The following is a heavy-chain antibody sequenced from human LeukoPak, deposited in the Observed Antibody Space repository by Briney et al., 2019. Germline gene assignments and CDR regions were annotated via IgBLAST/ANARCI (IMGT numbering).Heavy chain of an antibody. J-gene: IGHJ4*02. Sequence: SETLSLTCTVSGGSISSGEYYWRWIRQPPGEGLEWIGHIYYSGRTYYNPSLKSRVTISVDPSKNQFSLKLSSVTAAGTAVYYCARDNYGVYGYWGQGTQVIVSS. D-gene: IGHD4-17*01. V-gene: IGHV4-30-4*01. CDR3: ARDNYGVYGY. CDR2: IYYSGRT. CDR1: GGSISSGEYY.